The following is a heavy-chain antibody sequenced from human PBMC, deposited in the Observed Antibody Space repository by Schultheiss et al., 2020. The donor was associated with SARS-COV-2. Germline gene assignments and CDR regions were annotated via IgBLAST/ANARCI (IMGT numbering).Heavy chain of an antibody. CDR3: ARRGKYCSSTSCYKAYYYYYMDV. V-gene: IGHV4-34*01. CDR2: IYYSGST. CDR1: GGSFSGYY. Sequence: SETLSLTCAVYGGSFSGYYWSWIRQPPGKGLEWIGSIYYSGSTYYNPSLKSRVTISVDTSKNQFSLKLSSVTAADTAVYYCARRGKYCSSTSCYKAYYYYYMDVWGKGTTVTVSS. J-gene: IGHJ6*03. D-gene: IGHD2-2*02.